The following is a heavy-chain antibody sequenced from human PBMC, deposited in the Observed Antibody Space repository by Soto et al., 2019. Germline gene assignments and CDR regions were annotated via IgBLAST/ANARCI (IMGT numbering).Heavy chain of an antibody. CDR1: GFTFSSYG. CDR2: ISYDGSNK. CDR3: AKWSARTWIQISYYYYGMDV. Sequence: QVQLVESGGGVVQPGRSLRLSCAASGFTFSSYGMHWVRQAPGKGLEWVAVISYDGSNKYYADSVKGRFTISRDNSKNTLSLQMTSLRAEDAAVYYCAKWSARTWIQISYYYYGMDVWGQGTTVTVSS. D-gene: IGHD5-18*01. V-gene: IGHV3-30*18. J-gene: IGHJ6*02.